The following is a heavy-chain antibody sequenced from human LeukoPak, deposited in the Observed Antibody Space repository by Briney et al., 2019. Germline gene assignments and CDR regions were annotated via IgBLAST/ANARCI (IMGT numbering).Heavy chain of an antibody. J-gene: IGHJ6*02. CDR1: GYSFTSYW. V-gene: IGHV5-51*01. Sequence: PGESLKISCQGSGYSFTSYWLAWVRQMPGKGLEWMGIIYPGDSDTSYSTSFQGQVTISADKSISTAYRQWSSRKATDTARYYCARSFSSEYGMDVWGQGTTVTVSS. D-gene: IGHD2-2*01. CDR2: IYPGDSDT. CDR3: ARSFSSEYGMDV.